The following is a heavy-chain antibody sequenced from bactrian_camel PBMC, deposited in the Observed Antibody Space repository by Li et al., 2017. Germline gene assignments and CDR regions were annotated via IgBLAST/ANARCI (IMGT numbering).Heavy chain of an antibody. CDR1: ASGYKMNC. Sequence: HVQLVESGGDSVRIGGSLTLSCSASASGYKMNCMGWVRQAPGVGLEWVSGISTGAGNTFYADSAKGRFTISRDNAKNSLYLQMNSLKTEDTAVYYCAATDGWVPSSLGQGTQVTVS. CDR2: ISTGAGNT. D-gene: IGHD5*01. J-gene: IGHJ4*01. V-gene: IGHV3S1*01.